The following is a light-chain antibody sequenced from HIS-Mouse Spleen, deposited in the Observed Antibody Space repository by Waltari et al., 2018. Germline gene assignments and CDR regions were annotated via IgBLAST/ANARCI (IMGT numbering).Light chain of an antibody. CDR2: DVS. Sequence: QSALTQPRSVSGSPGQSVTISCTGTSSAVGGYNYVSWYHQHPGKPPKLMIYDVSKRPSGVPDRFSGSKSGNTASLTISGLQAEDEADYYCCSYAGSYTYVFGTGTKVTVL. J-gene: IGLJ1*01. V-gene: IGLV2-11*01. CDR1: SSAVGGYNY. CDR3: CSYAGSYTYV.